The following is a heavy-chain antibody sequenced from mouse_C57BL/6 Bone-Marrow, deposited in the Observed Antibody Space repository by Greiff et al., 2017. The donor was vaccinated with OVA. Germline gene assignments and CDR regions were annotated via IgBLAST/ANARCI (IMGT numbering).Heavy chain of an antibody. Sequence: EVKVVESGGGLVQPGGSLKLSCAASGFTFSAYYMYWVRQTPEKRLEWVAYISHGGGSTNYPDTVKGRVTIPRDKATNTMYLQMSRLKSEDTAMYYCESREDGYDDWYFDVWGTGTTVTVSS. CDR3: ESREDGYDDWYFDV. D-gene: IGHD2-2*01. CDR1: GFTFSAYY. J-gene: IGHJ1*03. V-gene: IGHV5-12*01. CDR2: ISHGGGST.